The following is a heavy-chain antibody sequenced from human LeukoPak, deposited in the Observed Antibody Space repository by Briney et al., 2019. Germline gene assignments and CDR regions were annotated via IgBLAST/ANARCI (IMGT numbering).Heavy chain of an antibody. CDR2: INHGGSI. CDR1: GGSFSGQY. J-gene: IGHJ4*02. CDR3: AGGDYHGSESYANY. Sequence: SETLSLTCAVYGGSFSGQYWGWIRQPPGRGLEWIGEINHGGSISYNASLKSRVTISLDTSKNQFSLKLSSVTAADTAVYYCAGGDYHGSESYANYWGQGTLVTVSS. D-gene: IGHD3-10*01. V-gene: IGHV4-34*01.